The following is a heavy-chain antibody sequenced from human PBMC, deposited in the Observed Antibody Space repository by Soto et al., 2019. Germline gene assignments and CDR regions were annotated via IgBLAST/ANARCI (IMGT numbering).Heavy chain of an antibody. CDR1: GGSISSSNW. D-gene: IGHD5-18*01. J-gene: IGHJ6*02. Sequence: TSETLSLTCAVSGGSISSSNWWSWVRQPPGKGLEWIGEIYHSGSTNYNPSLKSRVTISVDKSKNQFSLKLSSVTAAVTAVYYCATTDTSAMGTGDYCYGMDVWGQGTTVTGSS. V-gene: IGHV4-4*02. CDR3: ATTDTSAMGTGDYCYGMDV. CDR2: IYHSGST.